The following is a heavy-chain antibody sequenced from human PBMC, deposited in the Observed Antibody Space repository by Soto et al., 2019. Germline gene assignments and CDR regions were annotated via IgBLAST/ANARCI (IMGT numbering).Heavy chain of an antibody. CDR2: ISGSGGST. CDR1: GFTFSSYA. J-gene: IGHJ6*04. CDR3: AKEDDYIWGSYRHNPMDV. D-gene: IGHD3-16*02. V-gene: IGHV3-23*01. Sequence: HPGGSLRLSCAASGFTFSSYAMSWVRQAPGKGLEWVSAISGSGGSTYYADSVKGRFTISRDNSKNTLYLQMNSLRAEDTAVYYCAKEDDYIWGSYRHNPMDVWGKGTTVTVSS.